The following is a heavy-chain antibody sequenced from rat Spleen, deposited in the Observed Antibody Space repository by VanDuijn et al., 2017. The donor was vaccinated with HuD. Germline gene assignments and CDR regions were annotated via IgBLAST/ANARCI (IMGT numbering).Heavy chain of an antibody. CDR3: VRDGGELGY. CDR2: ISSGGSP. Sequence: QVQLKESGPGLVQPSQTLSLTCTVSGFSLTSHGVSWVRQPPGKGLEWIAAISSGGSPYYNAALKSRLSISRDTSKSQVFLKMNSLQTEDTATYYCVRDGGELGYWGQGASVTVSS. J-gene: IGHJ4*01. V-gene: IGHV2S12*01. CDR1: GFSLTSHG. D-gene: IGHD4-4*01.